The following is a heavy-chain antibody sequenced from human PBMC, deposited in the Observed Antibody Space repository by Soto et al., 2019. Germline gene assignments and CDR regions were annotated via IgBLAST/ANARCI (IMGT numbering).Heavy chain of an antibody. V-gene: IGHV4-34*01. D-gene: IGHD3-10*01. Sequence: SNTLPRICGVDGGSCSGFYWSWIRQPSVKGLDWIGEINHSGSTNYNPSLKSRVTISVDTSKNQFSLKLSSVTAADTAVYYCARGYRCNYGSGSFYGPHPRVWFDPLRHGTLVT. J-gene: IGHJ5*02. CDR3: ARGYRCNYGSGSFYGPHPRVWFDP. CDR2: INHSGST. CDR1: GGSCSGFY.